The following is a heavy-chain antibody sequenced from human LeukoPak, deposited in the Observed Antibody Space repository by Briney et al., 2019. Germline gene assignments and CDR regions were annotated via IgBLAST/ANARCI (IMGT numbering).Heavy chain of an antibody. CDR1: GFTVSSNY. V-gene: IGHV3-23*01. J-gene: IGHJ6*04. D-gene: IGHD2-2*01. Sequence: GGSLRLSCAASGFTVSSNYMSWVRQAPGKGLEWVSAISGSGGSTYYADSVKGRFTISRDNSKDTLYLQMNSLRAEDTAVYYCARSAKSSHSTYSVVVPAAMRGDYYYYYGMDVWGKGTTVTVSS. CDR3: ARSAKSSHSTYSVVVPAAMRGDYYYYYGMDV. CDR2: ISGSGGST.